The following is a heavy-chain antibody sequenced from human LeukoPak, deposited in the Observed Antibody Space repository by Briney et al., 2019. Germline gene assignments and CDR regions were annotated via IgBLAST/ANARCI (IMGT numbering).Heavy chain of an antibody. CDR3: ARAGAYSSGSDY. CDR2: INHSGST. V-gene: IGHV4-34*01. Sequence: SETLSLTCAVYGGSFSGYYWSWIRQPPGKGLEWIGEINHSGSTNYNPSLKSRVTISVDTSKNQFSLKLSSVTAADTAVYYCARAGAYSSGSDYWGQGTLVTVSS. J-gene: IGHJ4*02. D-gene: IGHD6-19*01. CDR1: GGSFSGYY.